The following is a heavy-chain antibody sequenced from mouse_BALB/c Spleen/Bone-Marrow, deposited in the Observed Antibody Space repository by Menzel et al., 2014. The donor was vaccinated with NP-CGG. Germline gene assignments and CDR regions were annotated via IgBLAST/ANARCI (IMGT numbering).Heavy chain of an antibody. CDR1: DYTFTSYW. V-gene: IGHV1-74*01. CDR2: IDPSNSET. J-gene: IGHJ4*01. Sequence: VQGVESGPGLVRPGASVKMSCKASDYTFTSYWMHWVKQRPGQGLEWIGMIDPSNSETRLNQKFKDKATLNVDKSSNTAYMHLSSLTSEDPAVYYCARTFQPRRAMDYWGQGSSVTVSS. CDR3: ARTFQPRRAMDY. D-gene: IGHD6-1*01.